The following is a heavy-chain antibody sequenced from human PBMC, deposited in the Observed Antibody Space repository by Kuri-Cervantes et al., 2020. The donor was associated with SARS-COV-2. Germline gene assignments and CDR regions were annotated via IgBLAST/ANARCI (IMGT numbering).Heavy chain of an antibody. V-gene: IGHV3-73*01. CDR3: TARPAMREYYYYYYGMDV. Sequence: GESLKISCAASGFTFSGSAMHWVRQASGKGLEWVGRIRGKANSYATAYAASVKGRFTISRDDSKNTAYLQMNSLKTEDTAVYYCTARPAMREYYYYYYGMDVWGQGTTVTVSS. CDR1: GFTFSGSA. CDR2: IRGKANSYAT. D-gene: IGHD5-18*01. J-gene: IGHJ6*02.